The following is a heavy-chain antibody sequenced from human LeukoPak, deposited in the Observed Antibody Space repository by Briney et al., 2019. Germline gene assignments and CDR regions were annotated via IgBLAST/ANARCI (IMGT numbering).Heavy chain of an antibody. CDR3: ATDSDPEHVFDF. D-gene: IGHD1-26*01. V-gene: IGHV3-30*02. Sequence: GGSLRLSCAASGFTFSSYSMNWVRQAPGKGLEWVAFIRYDGNNKYYADSVKGRFTISRDNSKNTLYLQMNTLRAEDTGLYYCATDSDPEHVFDFWGQGTLVTVSS. CDR2: IRYDGNNK. J-gene: IGHJ4*02. CDR1: GFTFSSYS.